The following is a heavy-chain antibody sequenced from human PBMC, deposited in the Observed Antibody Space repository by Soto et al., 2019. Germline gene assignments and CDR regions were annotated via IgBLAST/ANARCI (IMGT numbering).Heavy chain of an antibody. J-gene: IGHJ4*02. CDR2: ISYDGSNK. D-gene: IGHD5-12*01. CDR3: ATGGYDFDY. Sequence: QVQLVESGGGVVQPGRSLRLCCAASGFTFSSYGMHWVRQAPGKGLEWVAVISYDGSNKYYADSVKGRFTISRDNSKNTLYLQMNSLRAEDTAVYYCATGGYDFDYWGQGTLVTVSS. CDR1: GFTFSSYG. V-gene: IGHV3-30*03.